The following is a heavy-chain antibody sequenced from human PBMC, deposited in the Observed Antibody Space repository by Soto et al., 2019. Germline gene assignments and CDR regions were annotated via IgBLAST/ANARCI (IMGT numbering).Heavy chain of an antibody. V-gene: IGHV2-5*02. J-gene: IGHJ3*02. Sequence: SGPTLVKPTQTLTLTCTFSGFSLSTSGVGVGWIRQPPGKALEWLALIYLDDDKRYSPSLKSRLTITKDTSKNQVVLTMTNMDPVDTATYYCAHRRLNRYLLTDAFDIWGQGTMVTVSS. CDR2: IYLDDDK. D-gene: IGHD3-16*01. CDR3: AHRRLNRYLLTDAFDI. CDR1: GFSLSTSGVG.